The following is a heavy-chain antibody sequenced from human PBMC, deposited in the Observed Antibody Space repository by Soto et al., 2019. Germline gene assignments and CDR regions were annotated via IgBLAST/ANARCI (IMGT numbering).Heavy chain of an antibody. CDR3: ARDGQGESTGMDV. D-gene: IGHD2-8*02. V-gene: IGHV1-69*11. Sequence: QVQLVQSGAELKKPGSSVKVSCKASGGSFDNYGTNWVRQAPGQGLEWMGRIIPVPGTAEYAERFKGRVTITADESTSASYMELRSLTSEDTAVYFCARDGQGESTGMDVWSQWTTVTVSS. J-gene: IGHJ6*01. CDR2: IIPVPGTA. CDR1: GGSFDNYG.